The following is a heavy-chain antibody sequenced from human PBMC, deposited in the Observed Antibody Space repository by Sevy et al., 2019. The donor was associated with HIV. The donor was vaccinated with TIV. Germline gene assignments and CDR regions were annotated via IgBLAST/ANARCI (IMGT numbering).Heavy chain of an antibody. Sequence: GGSLRLSCAASGFTFSDYYMSWIRQAPGKGLEWVSHISSSSSYTNHADSVKGRFTISRDNAKNSLYLQMNSLRAEDTAVYYCARDRGYCRGGSCYSSRYFDYWGQGTLVTVSS. D-gene: IGHD2-15*01. CDR2: ISSSSSYT. CDR3: ARDRGYCRGGSCYSSRYFDY. CDR1: GFTFSDYY. J-gene: IGHJ4*02. V-gene: IGHV3-11*06.